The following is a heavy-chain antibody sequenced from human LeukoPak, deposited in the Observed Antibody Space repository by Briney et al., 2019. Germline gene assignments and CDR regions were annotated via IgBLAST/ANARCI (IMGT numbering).Heavy chain of an antibody. V-gene: IGHV1-69*01. J-gene: IGHJ4*02. CDR3: ARDPWDYDSSGYDY. CDR1: GGTFSSYA. CDR2: IIPIFGTA. D-gene: IGHD3-22*01. Sequence: GSSVKVSCKASGGTFSSYAISWVRQAPGLGLEWMGGIIPIFGTANYAQKFQGRVTITADESTSTAYMELSSLRSEDTAVYYCARDPWDYDSSGYDYWGQGTLVTVSS.